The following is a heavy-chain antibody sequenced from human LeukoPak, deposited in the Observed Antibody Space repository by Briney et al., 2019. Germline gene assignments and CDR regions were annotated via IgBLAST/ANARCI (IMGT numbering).Heavy chain of an antibody. Sequence: GGSLRLSCAASGFTFSRYGMNWVRQAPGKGLEWVSFISGSGSTIYYADSVKGRFTISRDNAKNSLYLQMNRLRAEDTAVYDCETDHIFNGDNYYCDYWGQGTLVTVSS. J-gene: IGHJ4*02. V-gene: IGHV3-48*03. CDR1: GFTFSRYG. CDR2: ISGSGSTI. CDR3: ETDHIFNGDNYYCDY. D-gene: IGHD2-8*01.